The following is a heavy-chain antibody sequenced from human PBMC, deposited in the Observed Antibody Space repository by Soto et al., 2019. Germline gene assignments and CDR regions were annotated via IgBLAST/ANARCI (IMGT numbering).Heavy chain of an antibody. CDR1: GFTFSDAW. CDR2: IKSKSDGGTT. D-gene: IGHD2-15*01. J-gene: IGHJ5*02. V-gene: IGHV3-15*01. CDR3: TTDLWRIAVVVGSTGYFNP. Sequence: GGSLRLSCAASGFTFSDAWMSWVRQAPGKGLNWVGRIKSKSDGGTTEYDAPVRGRFTISRDDSKNTLYLQMNSLKTEDTAVYYCTTDLWRIAVVVGSTGYFNPWGQGTPVTVS.